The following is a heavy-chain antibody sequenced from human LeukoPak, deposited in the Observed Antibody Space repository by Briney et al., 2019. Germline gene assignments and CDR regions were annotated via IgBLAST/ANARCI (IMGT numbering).Heavy chain of an antibody. Sequence: PGGSLRLSCAASGFTVSSNCMSWVRQAPGKGLEWVSVIYSGGSTYYADSVKGRFTISRDNSKNTLYLQMNSLRAEDTAVYYCARDRNGFWELSPWGQGTLVTVSS. CDR3: ARDRNGFWELSP. CDR2: IYSGGST. D-gene: IGHD3-3*01. J-gene: IGHJ5*02. CDR1: GFTVSSNC. V-gene: IGHV3-53*01.